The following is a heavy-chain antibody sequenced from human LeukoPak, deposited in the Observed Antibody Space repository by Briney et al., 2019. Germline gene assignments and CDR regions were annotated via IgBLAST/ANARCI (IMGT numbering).Heavy chain of an antibody. Sequence: SGTLSLTCTVSGGSISSYYWSWIRQPPGKGLEWIGYIYHSGSTNYNPSLKSRVTISVDTSKNQFSLKLSSVTAADTAVYYCARGYCTNGVCAHDAFDIWGQGTMVTVSS. D-gene: IGHD2-8*01. CDR2: IYHSGST. V-gene: IGHV4-59*01. CDR3: ARGYCTNGVCAHDAFDI. CDR1: GGSISSYY. J-gene: IGHJ3*02.